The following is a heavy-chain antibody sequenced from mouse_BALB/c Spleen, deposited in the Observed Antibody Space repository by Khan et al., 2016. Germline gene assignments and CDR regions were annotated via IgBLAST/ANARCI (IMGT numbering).Heavy chain of an antibody. CDR3: AGGTPLAY. CDR1: GYAFSSYW. V-gene: IGHV1-80*01. Sequence: QVQLKESGAELVRPGSSVKISCKASGYAFSSYWMNWVKQRPGQGLEWIGQIYPGDGDTHYNGKFKGKATLTAEKSSSTAYMQLSRLTSEDSAVYFCAGGTPLAYWGQGTLVTVSA. D-gene: IGHD2-14*01. J-gene: IGHJ3*01. CDR2: IYPGDGDT.